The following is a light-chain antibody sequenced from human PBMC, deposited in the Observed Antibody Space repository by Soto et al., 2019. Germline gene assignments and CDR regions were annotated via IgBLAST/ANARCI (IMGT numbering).Light chain of an antibody. V-gene: IGKV3-20*01. CDR2: DAS. Sequence: EIVLTHSPCTLSLSPWERATLSFRSSQSVSSSYLAWYQQIPGQAPRLLINDASRRATGIPDRFSGSGSGTDFTLTISRLEPEDFAVYYCQQYGSSPPTFGQGTKVDIK. CDR3: QQYGSSPPT. J-gene: IGKJ1*01. CDR1: QSVSSSY.